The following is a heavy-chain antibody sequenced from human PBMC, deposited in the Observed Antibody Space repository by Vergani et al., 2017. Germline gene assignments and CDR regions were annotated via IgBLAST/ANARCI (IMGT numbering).Heavy chain of an antibody. V-gene: IGHV4-61*02. J-gene: IGHJ5*02. CDR2: VYTSGMT. CDR3: ARDSPTLYYGERSADTTPDP. CDR1: GGSINTGAYY. D-gene: IGHD3-3*01. Sequence: QVQLQESGPRLVRPSQTLSLTCTVSGGSINTGAYYWSWIRQPAGKGLEWIGRVYTSGMTNYNPSLKSRVTILVDRSKSQLSLKLTSVTAGDTAVYFCARDSPTLYYGERSADTTPDPWGQGTLVTVSS.